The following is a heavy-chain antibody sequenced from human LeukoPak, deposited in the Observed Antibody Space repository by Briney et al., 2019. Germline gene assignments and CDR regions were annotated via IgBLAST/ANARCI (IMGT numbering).Heavy chain of an antibody. CDR3: ARAVFRPAAVDY. CDR1: GYTFTCYY. V-gene: IGHV1-2*02. Sequence: ASVKVSCKASGYTFTCYYMHWVRQAPGQGLEWMGWINPNSGGTNYAQKFQGRVTMTRDPSISTAYMELSRLRSADTAVSYCARAVFRPAAVDYWGQGTLVTVSS. D-gene: IGHD2-2*01. J-gene: IGHJ4*02. CDR2: INPNSGGT.